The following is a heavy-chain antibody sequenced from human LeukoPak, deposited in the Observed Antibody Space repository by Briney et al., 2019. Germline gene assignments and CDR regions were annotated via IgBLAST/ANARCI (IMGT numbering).Heavy chain of an antibody. J-gene: IGHJ4*02. Sequence: SETLSLTCVVYGGSFSGYYWTWIRQPPGKGLEWIGEIHYSGATSYKPSLKSRVTISGDASKNQVSLNLRSVTAADTAVYYCARGRLDGYYFDYWGQGALATVSS. D-gene: IGHD1-1*01. CDR3: ARGRLDGYYFDY. V-gene: IGHV4-34*01. CDR2: IHYSGAT. CDR1: GGSFSGYY.